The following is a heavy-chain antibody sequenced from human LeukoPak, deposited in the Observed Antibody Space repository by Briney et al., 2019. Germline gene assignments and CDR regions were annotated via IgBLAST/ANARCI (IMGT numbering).Heavy chain of an antibody. CDR3: ARRIAVAGSPVYYFDY. Sequence: ASVKVSCKASAYTLSGYYMHWVRQAPGQGLEWMGWINPKSGVTNYAQKLQGRVTMTWDTSINTTFMELSRLRSDDTAVYYRARRIAVAGSPVYYFDYWGQGTLVTVSS. CDR2: INPKSGVT. CDR1: AYTLSGYY. V-gene: IGHV1-2*02. J-gene: IGHJ4*02. D-gene: IGHD6-19*01.